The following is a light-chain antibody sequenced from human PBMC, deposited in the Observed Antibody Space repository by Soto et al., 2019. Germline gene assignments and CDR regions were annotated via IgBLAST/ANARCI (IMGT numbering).Light chain of an antibody. V-gene: IGLV2-11*01. J-gene: IGLJ3*02. Sequence: SALTQPRSVSGSPGQSVTISCTGTSSDVGGYNYVSWYQQHPGKAPKLIIYDVSNRPSGVPDRFSGSKSGNTASLTISGLQAEDEADYYCCSYAGSPWVFGGGTKLTVL. CDR1: SSDVGGYNY. CDR3: CSYAGSPWV. CDR2: DVS.